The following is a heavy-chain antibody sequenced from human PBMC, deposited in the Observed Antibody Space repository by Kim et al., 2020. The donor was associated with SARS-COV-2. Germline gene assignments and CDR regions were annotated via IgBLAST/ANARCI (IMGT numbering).Heavy chain of an antibody. V-gene: IGHV2-5*02. CDR1: GFSLSTSGVG. CDR2: IYWDDDK. Sequence: SGPTLVNPTQTLTLTCTFSGFSLSTSGVGVGWIRQPPGKALEWLALIYWDDDKRYSPSLKSRLTITKDTSKNQVVLTMTNMDPVDTATYYYAHRDSLAAAVARGGYWFDPWGQGTLVTVSS. D-gene: IGHD6-13*01. CDR3: AHRDSLAAAVARGGYWFDP. J-gene: IGHJ5*02.